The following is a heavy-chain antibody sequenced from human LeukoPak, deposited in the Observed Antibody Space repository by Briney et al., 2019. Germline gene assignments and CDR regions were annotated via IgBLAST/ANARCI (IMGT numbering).Heavy chain of an antibody. V-gene: IGHV3-7*01. CDR3: ARGLWFGELSYFDY. CDR1: GFTFSSYW. J-gene: IGHJ4*02. Sequence: GGSLRLSCAASGFTFSSYWMSWVRQAPGKGLEWVANIKQDESEKYYVDSVKGRFTISRDNAKNSLYLQMNSLRAEDTAVYYCARGLWFGELSYFDYWGQGTLVTVSS. CDR2: IKQDESEK. D-gene: IGHD3-10*01.